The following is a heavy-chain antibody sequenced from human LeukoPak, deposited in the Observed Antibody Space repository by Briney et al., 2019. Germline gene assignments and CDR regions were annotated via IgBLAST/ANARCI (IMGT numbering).Heavy chain of an antibody. Sequence: PGGSLRLSCAASGFTFSSYAMSWVRQAPGTGLEWVSIISISGSTTYYADSVKGRFTISRDNSKNTLYLQMNSLRAEDTAVYYCASVAGDILTDDVDYWGQGTLVTVSS. CDR2: ISISGSTT. D-gene: IGHD3-9*01. CDR1: GFTFSSYA. V-gene: IGHV3-23*01. CDR3: ASVAGDILTDDVDY. J-gene: IGHJ4*02.